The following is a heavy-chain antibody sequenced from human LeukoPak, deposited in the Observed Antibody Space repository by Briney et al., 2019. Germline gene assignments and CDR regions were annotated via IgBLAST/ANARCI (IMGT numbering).Heavy chain of an antibody. D-gene: IGHD5-24*01. CDR1: GFTFTSYS. CDR3: ARGAGYNYPYYFDY. V-gene: IGHV3-53*01. Sequence: GGSLRLSCAASGFTFTSYSMNWVRQAPGKGLEWVSVIYGGGNIYYADSVKGRFTISRDNSKNTLYLQMNSLRAEDTAVYYCARGAGYNYPYYFDYWGQGTLVTVSS. CDR2: IYGGGNI. J-gene: IGHJ4*02.